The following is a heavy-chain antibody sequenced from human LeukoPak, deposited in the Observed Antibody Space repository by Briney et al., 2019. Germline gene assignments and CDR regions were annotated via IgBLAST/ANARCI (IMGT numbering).Heavy chain of an antibody. CDR3: AREAAAAHPDY. CDR2: IKQDGSEK. Sequence: GGSLRLSCAASGFIFSSYWMSWVRQAPGKGLEWVANIKQDGSEKYYVDSVKGRFTISRDNAKNSLYLQMNSLRAEDTAVYYCAREAAAAHPDYWGQGTLVVVSS. D-gene: IGHD6-13*01. V-gene: IGHV3-7*05. J-gene: IGHJ4*02. CDR1: GFIFSSYW.